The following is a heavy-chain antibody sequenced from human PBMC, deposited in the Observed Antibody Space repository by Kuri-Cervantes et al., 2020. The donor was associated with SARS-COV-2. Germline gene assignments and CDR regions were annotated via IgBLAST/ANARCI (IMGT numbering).Heavy chain of an antibody. V-gene: IGHV1-8*02. Sequence: ASVKVSGKASGYTFTSYDINWVRQATGQGLEWMGWMNPNSGNTGYAQKFQGRVTMTRNTSVSTAYMELSSLRSEDTAVYYCARAPGRYCSRTSCARGAVDIWGQGTMVTVSS. CDR1: GYTFTSYD. CDR3: ARAPGRYCSRTSCARGAVDI. D-gene: IGHD2-2*01. CDR2: MNPNSGNT. J-gene: IGHJ3*02.